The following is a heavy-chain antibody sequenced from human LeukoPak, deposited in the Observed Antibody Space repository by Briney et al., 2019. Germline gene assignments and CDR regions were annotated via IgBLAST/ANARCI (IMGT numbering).Heavy chain of an antibody. CDR3: ARRGGLYYYYYMDV. J-gene: IGHJ6*03. V-gene: IGHV4-28*01. CDR1: GYSISSSNW. D-gene: IGHD3-10*01. Sequence: SDTLSLTCAVSGYSISSSNWWGWIRQPPGKGLEWIGEINHSGSTNYNPSLKSRVTISVDTSKNQFSLKLSSVTAADTAVYYCARRGGLYYYYYMDVWGKGTTVTISS. CDR2: INHSGST.